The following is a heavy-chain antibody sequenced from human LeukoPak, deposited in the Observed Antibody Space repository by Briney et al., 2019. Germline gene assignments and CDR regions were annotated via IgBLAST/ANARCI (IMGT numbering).Heavy chain of an antibody. CDR1: GGSISSYY. CDR2: IYYSGST. CDR3: ARDLGHGVFLDP. D-gene: IGHD3-16*01. J-gene: IGHJ5*02. Sequence: PSETLSLTCTVSGGSISSYYWSWIRQPPGKGLEWIGYIYYSGSTNYNPSLKSRVTISVDTSKNQFYLKLSSVTAADTAVYYCARDLGHGVFLDPWGQGTLVTVSS. V-gene: IGHV4-59*01.